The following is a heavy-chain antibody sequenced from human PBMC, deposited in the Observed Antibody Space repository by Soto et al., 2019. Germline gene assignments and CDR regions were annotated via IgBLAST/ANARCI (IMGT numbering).Heavy chain of an antibody. V-gene: IGHV1-69*01. Sequence: QVPLVQSGAEVKKPGSSVKVSCKASGGTFSSYAISWVRQAPGQGLEWMGGIIPIFGTANYAQKFQGRVTITADESTSTAYMELSSLRSEDTAVYYCAETREGGVPGDWFDPWVQGTLVTVSS. CDR1: GGTFSSYA. CDR3: AETREGGVPGDWFDP. CDR2: IIPIFGTA. D-gene: IGHD2-2*01. J-gene: IGHJ5*02.